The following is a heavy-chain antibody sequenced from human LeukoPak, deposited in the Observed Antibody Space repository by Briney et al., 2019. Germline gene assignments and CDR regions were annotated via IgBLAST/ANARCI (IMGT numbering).Heavy chain of an antibody. CDR1: GFTFDDYT. D-gene: IGHD3-10*01. V-gene: IGHV3-53*01. CDR3: ARVYYGSGSLHYYYYYMDV. J-gene: IGHJ6*03. CDR2: TYSGGST. Sequence: GGSLRLSCAASGFTFDDYTMHWVRQAPGKGLEWVSVTYSGGSTYYADSVKGRFAISRDNSKNTLYLQMNSLRAEDTAVYYCARVYYGSGSLHYYYYYMDVWGKGTTVTISS.